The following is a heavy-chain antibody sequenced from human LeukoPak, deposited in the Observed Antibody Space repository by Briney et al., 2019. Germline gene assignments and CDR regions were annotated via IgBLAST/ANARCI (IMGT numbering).Heavy chain of an antibody. D-gene: IGHD2-15*01. CDR2: IKQDGSQK. CDR3: AREGISVAELDY. Sequence: GGSLRLSCAASGFTFSSYWMSWVRQAPGKGLEWVATIKQDGSQKEYVDSVKGRFTISRDNAKNSLYLQMNSLRAEDAAVYYCAREGISVAELDYWGQGTLVTVSS. J-gene: IGHJ4*02. CDR1: GFTFSSYW. V-gene: IGHV3-7*01.